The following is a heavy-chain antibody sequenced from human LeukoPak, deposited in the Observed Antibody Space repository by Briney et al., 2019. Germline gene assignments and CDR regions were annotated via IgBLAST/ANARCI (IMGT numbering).Heavy chain of an antibody. V-gene: IGHV4-39*01. CDR3: ARHVSTSAAAVTWYYYYYMDV. Sequence: KPSETLSLTCTVSGGSISSSSYYWGWIRQPPGKGLEWIGSIYYSGSTYYNPSLKSRVTISVDTSKNQFSLKLSSVTAADTAVYYCARHVSTSAAAVTWYYYYYMDVWGKGTTVTVSS. D-gene: IGHD6-13*01. J-gene: IGHJ6*03. CDR2: IYYSGST. CDR1: GGSISSSSYY.